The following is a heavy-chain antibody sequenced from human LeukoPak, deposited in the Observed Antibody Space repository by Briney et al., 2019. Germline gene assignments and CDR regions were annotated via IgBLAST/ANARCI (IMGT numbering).Heavy chain of an antibody. J-gene: IGHJ6*03. Sequence: ASVKVSCKASGYTFTSYYMHWVRQAPGQGLEWVGMINPSGDTTTYAQKFQGRVTMTSDMSTSTVYMELSSLRSEDTAVYYCERSSGYYSSLFYMHVWGKGTTVTVSS. D-gene: IGHD3-22*01. CDR2: INPSGDTT. CDR1: GYTFTSYY. V-gene: IGHV1-46*01. CDR3: ERSSGYYSSLFYMHV.